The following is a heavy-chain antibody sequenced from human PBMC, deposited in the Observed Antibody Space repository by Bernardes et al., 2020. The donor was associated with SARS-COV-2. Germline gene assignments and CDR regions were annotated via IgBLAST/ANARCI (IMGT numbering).Heavy chain of an antibody. D-gene: IGHD1-7*01. CDR3: ATNWELGG. J-gene: IGHJ4*02. V-gene: IGHV3-66*01. CDR2: IYAGGTT. CDR1: RFTVSSTY. Sequence: GGSLRLSCAASRFTVSSTYMNWVRQTPGKGLEWVSVIYAGGTTYYADSVKGRFTISRDSSKNTLYLQMNSLRAEDTAVYYCATNWELGGWGQGTLVTVSS.